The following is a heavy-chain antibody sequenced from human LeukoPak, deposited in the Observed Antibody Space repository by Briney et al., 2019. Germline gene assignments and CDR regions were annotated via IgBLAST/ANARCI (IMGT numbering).Heavy chain of an antibody. Sequence: PSETLSLTCIVSGGSMRTSNYYWGWIRQPPGKGLEWIGEINHSGSTNYNPSLKSRVTISVDTSKNQFSLKLSSVTAADTAVYYCARRLWCGSGSYYKCYFDYWGQGTLVTVSS. CDR2: INHSGST. D-gene: IGHD3-10*01. CDR3: ARRLWCGSGSYYKCYFDY. V-gene: IGHV4-39*07. J-gene: IGHJ4*02. CDR1: GGSMRTSNYY.